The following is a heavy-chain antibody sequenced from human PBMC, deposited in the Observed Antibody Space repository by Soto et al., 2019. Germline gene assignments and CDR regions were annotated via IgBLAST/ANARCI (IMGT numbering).Heavy chain of an antibody. CDR2: ISYDGSNK. CDR3: ARDGARIADSFDY. J-gene: IGHJ4*02. D-gene: IGHD6-13*01. V-gene: IGHV3-30-3*01. CDR1: GFTFSSYA. Sequence: GGSLRLSCAASGFTFSSYAMHWVRQAPGKGLEWVAVISYDGSNKYYADSVKGRFTISRDNSKNTLYLQMNSLRAEDTAVYYCARDGARIADSFDYWGQGTLVTVSS.